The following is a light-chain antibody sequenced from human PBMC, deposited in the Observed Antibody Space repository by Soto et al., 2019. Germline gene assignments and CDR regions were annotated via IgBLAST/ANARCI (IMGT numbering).Light chain of an antibody. V-gene: IGKV3-11*01. J-gene: IGKJ5*01. Sequence: EIVLTQSPATLSLSPGERATLSCRASQSVSSYLAWYQQKPGQAPRLLIYDASSSATGIPPRFSGSGSGTDCTLTISSLEPEDCAIYYCQQRSNWPITFGQGTRLEIK. CDR2: DAS. CDR1: QSVSSY. CDR3: QQRSNWPIT.